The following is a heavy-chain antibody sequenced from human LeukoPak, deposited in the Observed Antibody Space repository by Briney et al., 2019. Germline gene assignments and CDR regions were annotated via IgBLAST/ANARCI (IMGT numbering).Heavy chain of an antibody. J-gene: IGHJ4*02. CDR3: ARQGGVNDYVWGSYLPYYFDY. D-gene: IGHD3-16*02. Sequence: GESLKISCKGSGYSCTSYWIGWVRQMPGKGLEWMGIIYPGDSDTRYSPSFQGQVTISADKSISTAYLQWSSLKASDTAMYYCARQGGVNDYVWGSYLPYYFDYWGQGTLVTVSS. CDR2: IYPGDSDT. CDR1: GYSCTSYW. V-gene: IGHV5-51*01.